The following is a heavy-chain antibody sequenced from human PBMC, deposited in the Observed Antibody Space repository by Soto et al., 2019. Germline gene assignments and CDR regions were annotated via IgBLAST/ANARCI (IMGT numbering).Heavy chain of an antibody. CDR3: ARPRSSSRNYYGMDV. CDR1: GYSFTSYW. D-gene: IGHD6-13*01. Sequence: EVQLVQSGAEVKKPGESLKISCKGSGYSFTSYWIGWVRQMPGKGLEWMGIIYPGDSDTRYSPSFQGQVTISADKSISTAYLPWSSLKASDTAMYYCARPRSSSRNYYGMDVWGQGTTVTVSS. CDR2: IYPGDSDT. J-gene: IGHJ6*02. V-gene: IGHV5-51*03.